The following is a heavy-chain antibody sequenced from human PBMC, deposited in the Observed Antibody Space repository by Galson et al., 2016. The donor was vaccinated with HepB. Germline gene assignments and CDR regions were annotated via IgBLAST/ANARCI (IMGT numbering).Heavy chain of an antibody. V-gene: IGHV4-31*03. Sequence: TLSLTCTVSGGSISSDAYYWTWIRQQPGKGLEWIGYIYYNGSTYYNSSLKSRVTISVDTSKNHFSLKLSSVTAADTAVYYCARVLSYGIFPFNSYYFDFWGQGTLVTVSS. J-gene: IGHJ4*02. D-gene: IGHD3-3*02. CDR3: ARVLSYGIFPFNSYYFDF. CDR1: GGSISSDAYY. CDR2: IYYNGST.